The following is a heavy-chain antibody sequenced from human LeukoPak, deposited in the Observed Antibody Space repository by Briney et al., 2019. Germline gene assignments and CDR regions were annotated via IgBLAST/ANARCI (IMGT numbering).Heavy chain of an antibody. D-gene: IGHD5-18*01. CDR2: IYYSGST. J-gene: IGHJ6*03. CDR3: ARANGAMDYYYYYMDV. V-gene: IGHV4-59*01. Sequence: SETLSLTCTVSGGSISSYYWSWIRQPPGKGLEWIGYIYYSGSTNYNPSLKSRVTISVDTSKNQFSLKLSSVTAADMAVYYCARANGAMDYYYYYMDVWGKGTTVTISS. CDR1: GGSISSYY.